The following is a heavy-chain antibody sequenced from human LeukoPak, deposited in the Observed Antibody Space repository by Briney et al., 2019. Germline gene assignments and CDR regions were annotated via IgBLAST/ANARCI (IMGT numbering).Heavy chain of an antibody. CDR2: INHSGST. Sequence: SETLSLTCAVYGGSFSGYYWSWIRQPPGKGLEWLGEINHSGSTNYNPSLKSRVTISVDTSKNQFSLKLSSVTAADTAVYYCASTMSYYYYYGMDVWGQGTTVTVSS. D-gene: IGHD3-10*02. CDR3: ASTMSYYYYYGMDV. V-gene: IGHV4-34*01. CDR1: GGSFSGYY. J-gene: IGHJ6*02.